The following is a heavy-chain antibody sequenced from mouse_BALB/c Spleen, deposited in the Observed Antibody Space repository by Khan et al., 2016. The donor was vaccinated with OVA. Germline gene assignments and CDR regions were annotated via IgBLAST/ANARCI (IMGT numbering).Heavy chain of an antibody. Sequence: EVELVESGGGLVKPGGSLKLSCAASGFTFSDYAMSWVRQSPEKRLEWVAEISSGGYFTYYGDTVTGRFTISRDNANNTLYLEMSSLRSEDTAMYYFARARAYWGQGTLVTVSA. CDR2: ISSGGYFT. CDR1: GFTFSDYA. V-gene: IGHV5-9-4*01. CDR3: ARARAY. J-gene: IGHJ3*01.